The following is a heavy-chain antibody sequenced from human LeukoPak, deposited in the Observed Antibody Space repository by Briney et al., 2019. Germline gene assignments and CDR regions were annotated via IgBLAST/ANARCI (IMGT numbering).Heavy chain of an antibody. CDR1: GFTVSSNY. CDR2: IYSGGST. J-gene: IGHJ4*02. CDR3: ARVDYGDYGFDY. V-gene: IGHV3-66*01. Sequence: GGSLRLSCAASGFTVSSNYMSWVRQAPGKGLEWVSVIYSGGSTYYADSVKGRFIVSRDNSKNTLYLQMNSLRAEDTAVYYCARVDYGDYGFDYWGQGTLVTVSS. D-gene: IGHD4-17*01.